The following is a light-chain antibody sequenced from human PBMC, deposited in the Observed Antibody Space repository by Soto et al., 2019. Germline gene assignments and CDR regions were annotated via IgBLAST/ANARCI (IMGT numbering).Light chain of an antibody. CDR1: QSLVYSDGNTF. CDR3: SQGTPGPYT. J-gene: IGKJ2*01. CDR2: KIS. Sequence: DAVLTQSPLSLPVTLGQAASISCRSSQSLVYSDGNTFLNWFQQRPGQPPRRLIYKISDRDSGVPEGSAARASGTILTLEFSRVKAEDFGLYYCSQGTPGPYTFAQGPSWRSN. V-gene: IGKV2-30*01.